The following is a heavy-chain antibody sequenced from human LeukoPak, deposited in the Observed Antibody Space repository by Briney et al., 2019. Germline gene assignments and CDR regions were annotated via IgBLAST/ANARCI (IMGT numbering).Heavy chain of an antibody. D-gene: IGHD3-3*01. Sequence: SETLSLTCAIYGGSFSGYYWSWIRQPPGKGLEWIGEINHSGSTNYNPSLKSRVTISVDTSKNRFSLKLSSVTAADTAVYYCARGDPRWDTIFGVVTTRHDAFDIWGQGTMVTVSS. CDR1: GGSFSGYY. V-gene: IGHV4-34*01. CDR3: ARGDPRWDTIFGVVTTRHDAFDI. J-gene: IGHJ3*02. CDR2: INHSGST.